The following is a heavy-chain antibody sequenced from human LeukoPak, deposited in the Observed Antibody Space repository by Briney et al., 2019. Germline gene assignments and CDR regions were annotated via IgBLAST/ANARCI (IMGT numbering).Heavy chain of an antibody. CDR3: ARSPTLYCSSSSCWGGVFDI. CDR2: ISYETNYN. J-gene: IGHJ3*02. CDR1: GFTFSSYG. Sequence: GGSLRLSCAASGFTFSSYGMHWVRQAPGKGLEWVAVISYETNYNYYADSVKGRFTISRDNSKNTLYLQMISLRAEDTALYYCARSPTLYCSSSSCWGGVFDIWGQGTLVTVSS. D-gene: IGHD2-2*01. V-gene: IGHV3-30*03.